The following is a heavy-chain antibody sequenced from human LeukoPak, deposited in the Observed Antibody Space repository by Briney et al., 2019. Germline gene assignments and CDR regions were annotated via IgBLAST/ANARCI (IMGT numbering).Heavy chain of an antibody. V-gene: IGHV1-69*04. CDR2: IIPILGIA. J-gene: IGHJ5*02. CDR1: GGTFSSYA. Sequence: ASVKVSCKASGGTFSSYAISWVRQAPGQGLEWMGRIIPILGIANYAQKFQGRVTITADKSTSTAYMELSSLRSEDTAVYYCARAHYYDSSGYRNWFDPWGQRTLVTVSS. D-gene: IGHD3-22*01. CDR3: ARAHYYDSSGYRNWFDP.